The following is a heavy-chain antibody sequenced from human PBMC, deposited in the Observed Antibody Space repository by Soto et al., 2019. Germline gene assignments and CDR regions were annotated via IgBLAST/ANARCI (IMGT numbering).Heavy chain of an antibody. V-gene: IGHV1-69*13. D-gene: IGHD5-18*01. CDR2: IIPIFGTA. Sequence: SVKVSCKASGGTFSSYAISWVRQAPGQGLEWMGGIIPIFGTANYAQKFQGRVTITADESTSTAYMELSSLRSEDTAVYYCARGYIVADTAMADYYYYGMDVWGQGTTVTVSS. CDR3: ARGYIVADTAMADYYYYGMDV. J-gene: IGHJ6*02. CDR1: GGTFSSYA.